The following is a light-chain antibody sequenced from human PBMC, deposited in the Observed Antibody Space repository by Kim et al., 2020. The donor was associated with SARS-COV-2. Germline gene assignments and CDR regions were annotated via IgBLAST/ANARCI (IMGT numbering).Light chain of an antibody. Sequence: LSASVEDRVTITGRARQRIGSYVNWYQQKPGKAPNLLIYSASTLQSGVPSRFRGSGSGTDFTLTISSLQPEDFATYYCQQSYSTLSFGGGTKLEI. V-gene: IGKV1-39*01. CDR2: SAS. CDR1: QRIGSY. CDR3: QQSYSTLS. J-gene: IGKJ4*01.